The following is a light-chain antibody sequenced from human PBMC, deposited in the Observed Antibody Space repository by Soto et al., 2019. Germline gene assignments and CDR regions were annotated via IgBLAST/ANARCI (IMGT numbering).Light chain of an antibody. CDR1: SSDVGSYNL. V-gene: IGLV2-23*01. J-gene: IGLJ2*01. Sequence: QSVLTQPASVSGSPGQSITISCTGTSSDVGSYNLVSWYQQHPGKAPKLMIYEGSKRPSGVSNRFSGSKSGNTAPLTISGIQAEDEADYYCCSYAGSRVFGGGTKLTVL. CDR2: EGS. CDR3: CSYAGSRV.